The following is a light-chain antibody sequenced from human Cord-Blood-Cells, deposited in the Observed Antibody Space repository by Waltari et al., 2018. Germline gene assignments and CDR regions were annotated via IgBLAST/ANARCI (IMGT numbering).Light chain of an antibody. CDR2: GAS. CDR1: QSVSSSF. Sequence: EIVLTQSPGTLSFSPGERATLSCRASQSVSSSFLAWYQQKPGQAPRLLNYGASSRAAGIPNRFSGSGSGTDFTLTISRLAPEDFAVYYCQQYGSSFLTFGGGTKVEIK. CDR3: QQYGSSFLT. V-gene: IGKV3-20*01. J-gene: IGKJ4*01.